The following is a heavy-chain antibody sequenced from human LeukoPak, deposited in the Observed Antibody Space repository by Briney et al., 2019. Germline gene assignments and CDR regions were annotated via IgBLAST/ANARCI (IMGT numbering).Heavy chain of an antibody. D-gene: IGHD3-22*01. V-gene: IGHV3-7*01. CDR3: ARDPYDSTGYPIVPYY. J-gene: IGHJ4*02. CDR2: IKQDGSEK. CDR1: GFTFSSYW. Sequence: GGSLRLSCAASGFTFSSYWMSWVRQAPGKGLEWVANIKQDGSEKYYVDSVKGRFTISRDNAKNSLYLQMNSLRAEDTAVYYCARDPYDSTGYPIVPYYWGQGTLVTVSS.